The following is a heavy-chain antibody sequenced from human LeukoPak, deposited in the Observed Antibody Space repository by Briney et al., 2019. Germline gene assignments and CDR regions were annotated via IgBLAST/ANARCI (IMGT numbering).Heavy chain of an antibody. CDR1: RFTFSSNW. CDR2: IKQDGSEK. CDR3: ARVVGSSFRYYYYYMDV. V-gene: IGHV3-7*01. Sequence: AGGSLRLSCAASRFTFSSNWMSWVRQAPGKGLEWVANIKQDGSEKYYVDSVKGRFTISIEDGKNSLYLQMNSLRSEDTAVYYCARVVGSSFRYYYYYMDVWGKGTTVTVSS. J-gene: IGHJ6*03. D-gene: IGHD6-6*01.